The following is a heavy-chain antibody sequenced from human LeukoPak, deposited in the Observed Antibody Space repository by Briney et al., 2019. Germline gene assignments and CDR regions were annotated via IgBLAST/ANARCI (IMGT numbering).Heavy chain of an antibody. CDR3: ARVVATGYSSSWYSIGNYFDY. V-gene: IGHV3-48*03. Sequence: AGGSLRLSCAASGFTFSSYEMNWVRQAPGKGLEWVSYISSSGSTIYYADSVKGRFTISRDNAKNSLYLQMNSLRAEDTAVYYCARVVATGYSSSWYSIGNYFDYWGQGTLVTVSS. D-gene: IGHD6-13*01. CDR1: GFTFSSYE. J-gene: IGHJ4*02. CDR2: ISSSGSTI.